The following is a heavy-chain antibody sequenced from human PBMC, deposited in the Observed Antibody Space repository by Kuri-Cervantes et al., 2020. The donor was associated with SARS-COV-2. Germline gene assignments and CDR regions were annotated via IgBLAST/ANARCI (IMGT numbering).Heavy chain of an antibody. Sequence: SVKVSCKASGGTFSSYTISWVRQAPGQRLEWMGRIIPILGIANYAQKFQGRVTITADKSTSTAYMELSSLRSEDTAVYYCASGAVADLFDYWGQGTLVTVSS. CDR2: IIPILGIA. CDR1: GGTFSSYT. V-gene: IGHV1-69*02. CDR3: ASGAVADLFDY. J-gene: IGHJ4*02. D-gene: IGHD6-19*01.